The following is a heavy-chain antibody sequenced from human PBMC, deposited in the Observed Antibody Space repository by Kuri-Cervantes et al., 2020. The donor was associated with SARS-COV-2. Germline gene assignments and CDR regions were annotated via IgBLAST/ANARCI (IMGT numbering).Heavy chain of an antibody. CDR1: GYSISSGYY. Sequence: ESLKISCTVSGYSISSGYYWGWIRQPPGKGLEWIGSIYHSGSTYYNPSLKSRITISVDTSSKQFSLNLSSVTAADTAVYYCAREDFSSLGASHGLDYWGQGTLVTVSS. CDR3: AREDFSSLGASHGLDY. V-gene: IGHV4-38-2*02. J-gene: IGHJ4*02. D-gene: IGHD1-26*01. CDR2: IYHSGST.